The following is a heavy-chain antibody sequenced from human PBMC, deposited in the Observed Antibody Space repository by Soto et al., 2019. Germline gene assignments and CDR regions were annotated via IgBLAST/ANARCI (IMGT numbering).Heavy chain of an antibody. Sequence: QVQLVQSGAEGKKPGASVKVSCKASGYTFTGYYMHWVRQAPGQGLEWMGWINPNSGGTNYAQKLQGWVTMTRDTSISTAYMELSRLRSDDTAVYYCARSGYCSGGSCPFFDYWGQGTLVTVSS. CDR3: ARSGYCSGGSCPFFDY. CDR2: INPNSGGT. CDR1: GYTFTGYY. D-gene: IGHD2-15*01. V-gene: IGHV1-2*04. J-gene: IGHJ4*02.